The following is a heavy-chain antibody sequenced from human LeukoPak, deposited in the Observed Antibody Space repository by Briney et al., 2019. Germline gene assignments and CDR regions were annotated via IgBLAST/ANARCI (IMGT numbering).Heavy chain of an antibody. D-gene: IGHD1-1*01. CDR3: ARSPSWSEPIDY. CDR1: GFTFSSYS. V-gene: IGHV3-21*01. CDR2: ISSSSSYI. J-gene: IGHJ4*02. Sequence: GGSLRLSCAASGFTFSSYSMNWVRQAPGKGLEWVSSISSSSSYIYYADSVKGRFTISRDNAKNSLYLQMNSLRAEDTAVYYCARSPSWSEPIDYWGQGTLVTVFS.